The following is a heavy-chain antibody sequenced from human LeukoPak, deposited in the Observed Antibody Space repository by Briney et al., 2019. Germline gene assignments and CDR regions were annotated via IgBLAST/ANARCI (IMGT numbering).Heavy chain of an antibody. CDR3: ARGRYSSGWYPDYFDY. CDR2: IKQDGNEK. Sequence: PGGSLRLSCAASGFTFSTYWMTWVRQAPGKGLEWVANIKQDGNEKYYVDSVKGRFTISRDNAKNSLYLQMNSLGVEDTAEYYCARGRYSSGWYPDYFDYWGQGTLVTVSS. V-gene: IGHV3-7*01. J-gene: IGHJ4*02. D-gene: IGHD6-19*01. CDR1: GFTFSTYW.